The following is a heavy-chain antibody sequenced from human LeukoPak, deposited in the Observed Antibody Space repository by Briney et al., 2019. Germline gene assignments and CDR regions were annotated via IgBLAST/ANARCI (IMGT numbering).Heavy chain of an antibody. CDR3: AKSRSGSSNWALRIFDN. Sequence: PGGSLRLSCTVSGFSFGSEAMSWVRQAPGRGLEWGSSISPAGGTTYYADSVKGRFTISRDNSKNTLYVQMSSLRVEDTAVYYCAKSRSGSSNWALRIFDNWGQGTLVSVSS. D-gene: IGHD6-13*01. V-gene: IGHV3-23*01. J-gene: IGHJ4*02. CDR1: GFSFGSEA. CDR2: ISPAGGTT.